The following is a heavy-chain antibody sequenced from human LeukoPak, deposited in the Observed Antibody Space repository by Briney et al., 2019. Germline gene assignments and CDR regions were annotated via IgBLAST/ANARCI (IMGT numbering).Heavy chain of an antibody. J-gene: IGHJ3*02. D-gene: IGHD2-21*02. CDR3: ARILAYCGGDCHDAFDI. CDR1: GGSISSYY. CDR2: IYTSGST. Sequence: SEALSLTCTVSGGSISSYYWSWIRQPPGKGREWIGYIYTSGSTNYNPSLKSRVTISVDTSKNQFSLKLSSVTAADTAVYYCARILAYCGGDCHDAFDIWGQGTMVTVSS. V-gene: IGHV4-4*09.